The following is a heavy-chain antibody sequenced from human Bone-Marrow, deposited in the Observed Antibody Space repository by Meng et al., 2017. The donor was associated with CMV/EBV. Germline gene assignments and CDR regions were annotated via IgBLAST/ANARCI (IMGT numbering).Heavy chain of an antibody. CDR3: ARVSIGPNPRTTVTKYYYYYYGMDV. V-gene: IGHV1-69*05. D-gene: IGHD4-11*01. Sequence: SVKVSCKASGGTFSSYAISWVRQAPGQGLEWMGGIIPIFGTANYAQKFQGRVTITTDESTSTAYMELSSLRSEDTAVYYCARVSIGPNPRTTVTKYYYYYYGMDVWGQGTTVTSP. CDR1: GGTFSSYA. CDR2: IIPIFGTA. J-gene: IGHJ6*02.